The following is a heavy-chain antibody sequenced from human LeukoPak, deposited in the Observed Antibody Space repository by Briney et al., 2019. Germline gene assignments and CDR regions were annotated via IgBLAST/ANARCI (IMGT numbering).Heavy chain of an antibody. CDR2: IFYTGST. CDR3: VRGPYGSSISNWFDP. CDR1: GGSISSYY. V-gene: IGHV4-59*01. Sequence: SETLSLTCTVSGGSISSYYWSWIRQPPGKGLEWIGYIFYTGSTNYNPSLKSRVTISVLTSKNRFSLKLSSVTAADTAVYYCVRGPYGSSISNWFDPWGQGRLVTVSS. J-gene: IGHJ5*02. D-gene: IGHD3-10*01.